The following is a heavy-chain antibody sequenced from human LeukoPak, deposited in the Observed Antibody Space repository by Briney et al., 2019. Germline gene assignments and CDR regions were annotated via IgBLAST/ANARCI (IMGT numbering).Heavy chain of an antibody. CDR3: AKGRSVVAATPGDFFDH. CDR1: GFTFSSYG. J-gene: IGHJ1*01. D-gene: IGHD2-15*01. CDR2: IRYNGYNT. Sequence: PGGSLRLSCAASGFTFSSYGMHWVRQAPGKGLEWVAFIRYNGYNTYYADSVKGRFTISRDNSKNTVYLQMKSLRPEDTAVYYCAKGRSVVAATPGDFFDHWGQGTLVTVSS. V-gene: IGHV3-30*02.